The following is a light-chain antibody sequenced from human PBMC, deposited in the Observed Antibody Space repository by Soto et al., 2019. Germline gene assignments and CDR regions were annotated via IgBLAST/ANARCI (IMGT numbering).Light chain of an antibody. CDR1: QRIGNY. J-gene: IGKJ3*01. CDR2: ATS. CDR3: QQRSSWPFT. V-gene: IGKV3-11*01. Sequence: EVVLTLSPASLSFTPGEGATLSCRASQRIGNYLAWYQQKPGQAPRLLIYATSNRATGIPARFSGSGSGTDFTLTISSLEPEDFAVYYCQQRSSWPFTFGPGTKVAIK.